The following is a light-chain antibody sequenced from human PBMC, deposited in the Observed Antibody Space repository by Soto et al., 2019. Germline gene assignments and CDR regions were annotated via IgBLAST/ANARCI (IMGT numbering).Light chain of an antibody. CDR3: QQTYTTPEIT. CDR2: GAS. J-gene: IGKJ5*01. CDR1: QSISIS. V-gene: IGKV1-39*01. Sequence: DIQMTQSPSTLSGSVGDRVTITCRASQSISISLNWYQLKPGKAPNLLMYGASYLKSGVPTRSSGSGSGTDFTLTISSLQPEDFATYYCQQTYTTPEITFGQGTRLEIK.